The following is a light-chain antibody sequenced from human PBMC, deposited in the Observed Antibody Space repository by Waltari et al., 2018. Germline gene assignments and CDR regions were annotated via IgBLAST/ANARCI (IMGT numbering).Light chain of an antibody. CDR3: AAWDDSLGGVV. J-gene: IGLJ2*01. V-gene: IGLV1-47*01. Sequence: QSVLTQPPSASGTPGQRVTISCSGSSSNLGSIYVYWYQQLPGSAPKLLISRDNQRPSGVPHRFSGSKSGTSASLAISGLRSEDEADYYCAAWDDSLGGVVFGGGTKLTVL. CDR1: SSNLGSIY. CDR2: RDN.